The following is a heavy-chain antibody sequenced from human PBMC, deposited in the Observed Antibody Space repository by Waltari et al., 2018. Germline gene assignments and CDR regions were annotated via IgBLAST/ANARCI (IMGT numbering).Heavy chain of an antibody. V-gene: IGHV3-53*01. CDR2: IYSGGST. J-gene: IGHJ3*02. D-gene: IGHD3-3*01. Sequence: EVQLVESGGGLIQPGGSLRLSCAASGFTVSSNYMSWVRQAPGKGLEWVSVIYSGGSTYYADSVKGRFTISRDNSKNTLYLQMNSLRAEDTAVYYCARRSLDFWSDGRHAFDIWGQGTMVTVSS. CDR3: ARRSLDFWSDGRHAFDI. CDR1: GFTVSSNY.